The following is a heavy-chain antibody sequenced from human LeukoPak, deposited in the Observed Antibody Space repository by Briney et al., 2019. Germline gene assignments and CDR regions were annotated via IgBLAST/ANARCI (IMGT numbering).Heavy chain of an antibody. J-gene: IGHJ3*02. Sequence: ASVKVSCKASSYTFTRYGISWVRQAPGQGLEWMGWISGSNGNTNYAQKFQGRVTITADKSTSTAYMELSSLRSEDTAMYYCARRYCTNGVCYHDRGAFDIWGQGTMVTVSS. CDR2: ISGSNGNT. D-gene: IGHD2-8*01. V-gene: IGHV1-18*01. CDR1: SYTFTRYG. CDR3: ARRYCTNGVCYHDRGAFDI.